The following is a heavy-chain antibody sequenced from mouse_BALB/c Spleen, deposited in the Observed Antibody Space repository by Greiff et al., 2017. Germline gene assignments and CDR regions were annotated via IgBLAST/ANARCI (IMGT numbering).Heavy chain of an antibody. D-gene: IGHD2-10*02. V-gene: IGHV5-12-1*01. CDR2: ISSGGGST. Sequence: DVKLVESGGGLVKPGGSLKLSCAASGFAFSSYDMSWVRQTPEKRLEWVAYISSGGGSTYYPDTVKGRFTISRDNAKNTLYLQMSSLKSEDTAMYYCARHLYGYDAMDYWGQGTSVTVSS. CDR1: GFAFSSYD. J-gene: IGHJ4*01. CDR3: ARHLYGYDAMDY.